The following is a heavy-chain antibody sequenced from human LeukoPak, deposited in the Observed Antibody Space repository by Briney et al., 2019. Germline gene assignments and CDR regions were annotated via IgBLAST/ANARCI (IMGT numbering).Heavy chain of an antibody. CDR1: GFTFSSYA. CDR2: ISSSSSYI. D-gene: IGHD6-13*01. V-gene: IGHV3-21*01. CDR3: ARGPRAYKYYSSWYFDY. Sequence: GGSLRLSCAASGFTFSSYAMSWVRQAPGKGLEWVSSISSSSSYIYYADSVKGRFTISRDNAKNSLYLQMNSLRAEDTAVYYCARGPRAYKYYSSWYFDYWGQGTLVTVSS. J-gene: IGHJ4*02.